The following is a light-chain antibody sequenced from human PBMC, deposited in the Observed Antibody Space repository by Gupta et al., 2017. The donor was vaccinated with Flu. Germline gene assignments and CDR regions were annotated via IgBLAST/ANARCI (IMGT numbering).Light chain of an antibody. Sequence: QSALTQPASVSGSPGQSIAISCTGSSSDIGAYDYVSWYQQHPGKAPKLMIYDVNNRPSGVSTRFSGSKYGNKDYLTISGLQAEDAAQYYCAAYGAGGVVGGGTKVTVL. V-gene: IGLV2-14*03. CDR2: DVN. CDR1: SSDIGAYDY. CDR3: AAYGAGGV. J-gene: IGLJ3*02.